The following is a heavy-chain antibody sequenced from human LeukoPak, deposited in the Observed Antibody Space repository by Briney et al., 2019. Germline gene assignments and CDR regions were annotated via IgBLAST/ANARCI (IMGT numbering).Heavy chain of an antibody. Sequence: PSETLSLTCTVSGGSISSYYWSWIRQPTGKGLEWIGYIYYSGSTNYNPFLKSRVTISVETSKNQFSLKLSSVTAADTAVYYCARDGRIEGFDYWGQGTLVTVSS. D-gene: IGHD2-15*01. V-gene: IGHV4-59*12. CDR3: ARDGRIEGFDY. CDR1: GGSISSYY. CDR2: IYYSGST. J-gene: IGHJ4*02.